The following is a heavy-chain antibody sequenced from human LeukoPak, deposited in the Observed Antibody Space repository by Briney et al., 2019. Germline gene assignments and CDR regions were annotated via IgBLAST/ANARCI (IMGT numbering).Heavy chain of an antibody. CDR1: GYTFTSYG. J-gene: IGHJ4*02. CDR3: ARDGVKYCGGDCSFDY. Sequence: ASVKVSCKASGYTFTSYGISWVRQAPGQGLEWMGWISAYNGNTNYAQKLQGRVTMTTDTSTSTAYMELRSLRSEDTAVYYCARDGVKYCGGDCSFDYWGQGTLVTVSS. V-gene: IGHV1-18*01. CDR2: ISAYNGNT. D-gene: IGHD2-21*01.